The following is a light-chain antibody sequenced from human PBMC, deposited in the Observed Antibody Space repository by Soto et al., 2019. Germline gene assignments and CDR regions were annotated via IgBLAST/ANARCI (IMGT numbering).Light chain of an antibody. CDR1: DIGSKS. CDR3: RVWDSSSAHSV. V-gene: IGLV3-21*02. CDR2: DDR. J-gene: IGLJ3*02. Sequence: SYVVTQPPSVSVAPGQTARVTCGGNDIGSKSVHWHQQKPGQAPVLGVYDDRARPSGTTERFSGSNSGNTATLTIRRVEARDEADYYCRVWDSSSAHSVFGGGTKLTVL.